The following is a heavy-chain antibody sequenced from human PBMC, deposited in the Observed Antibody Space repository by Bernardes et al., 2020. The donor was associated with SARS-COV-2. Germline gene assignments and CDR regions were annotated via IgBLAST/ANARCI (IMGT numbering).Heavy chain of an antibody. Sequence: SETLSLTCTVSGGSISSSSYYWGWIRQPPGKGLDWIGNIHYSGITYYNPSLKSRVTMSIDTSKNQFSLKLSSVTAADTAVYYCARRLQYYFDYWGHGTLVTVSS. CDR1: GGSISSSSYY. J-gene: IGHJ4*01. CDR3: ARRLQYYFDY. CDR2: IHYSGIT. V-gene: IGHV4-39*01.